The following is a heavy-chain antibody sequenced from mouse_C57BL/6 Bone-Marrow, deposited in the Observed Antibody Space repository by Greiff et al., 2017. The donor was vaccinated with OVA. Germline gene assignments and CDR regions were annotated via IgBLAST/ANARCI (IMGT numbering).Heavy chain of an antibody. J-gene: IGHJ3*01. V-gene: IGHV1-52*01. Sequence: QVQLQQPGAELVRPGSSVKLSCKASGYTFTSYWMHWVKQRPIQGLEWIGNIDPSDSETHYNQKFKDKATLTVDKSSSTAYMQLSSLTSEDSAVYYCAKGNSYAMDYWGQGTLVTVSA. CDR1: GYTFTSYW. CDR2: IDPSDSET. CDR3: AKGNSYAMDY. D-gene: IGHD2-1*01.